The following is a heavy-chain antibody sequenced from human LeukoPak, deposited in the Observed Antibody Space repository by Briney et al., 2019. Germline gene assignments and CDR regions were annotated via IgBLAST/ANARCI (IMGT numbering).Heavy chain of an antibody. J-gene: IGHJ4*02. CDR2: IWYDGSNK. Sequence: GRSLRLSCAASGFTFRNYGMYWVRQAPGKGLEWVAVIWYDGSNKYYADSVKGRFTISRDNSKNTLYLQMNSLRTEDTAVYYCATVRSCSGGDCYYLDYWGQGTLVTVSS. D-gene: IGHD2-21*02. CDR3: ATVRSCSGGDCYYLDY. V-gene: IGHV3-33*01. CDR1: GFTFRNYG.